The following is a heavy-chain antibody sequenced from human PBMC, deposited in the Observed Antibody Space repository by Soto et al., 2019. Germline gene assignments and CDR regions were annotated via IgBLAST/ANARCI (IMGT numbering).Heavy chain of an antibody. V-gene: IGHV3-23*01. CDR1: GFTFSSYA. CDR2: MSGTGGST. J-gene: IGHJ4*02. D-gene: IGHD6-19*01. CDR3: AKAGFSSGWSPSYFDY. Sequence: EVQLLESGGGLVQPGRSLRLSCAACGFTFSSYAMNWVRQAPGKGLEWVSAMSGTGGSTYYADSVKGRFTISRDNSKNTLYLQMNSLRVEDTAVFYCAKAGFSSGWSPSYFDYWGQGTLVTVSS.